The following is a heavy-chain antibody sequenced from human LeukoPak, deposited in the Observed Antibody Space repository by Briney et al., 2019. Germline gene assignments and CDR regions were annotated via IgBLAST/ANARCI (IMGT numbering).Heavy chain of an antibody. CDR2: INPKSGDI. J-gene: IGHJ4*02. CDR3: ARVGHHYDSCGYYTFDY. V-gene: IGHV1-2*02. Sequence: ASVKVSCKASGYTFTGYYIHWARQAPGQGLEWMAWINPKSGDINYAQKFQGRVTMTGDTSISTAHMELSRLRSDDTALYYCARVGHHYDSCGYYTFDYWGQGALVTVSS. CDR1: GYTFTGYY. D-gene: IGHD3-22*01.